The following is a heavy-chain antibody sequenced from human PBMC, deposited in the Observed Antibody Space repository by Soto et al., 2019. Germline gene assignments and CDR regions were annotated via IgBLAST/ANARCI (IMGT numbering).Heavy chain of an antibody. D-gene: IGHD1-26*01. CDR2: ISGSGGST. CDR3: AKVSSGLPAPSGRADGYFDY. V-gene: IGHV3-23*01. CDR1: GFTFSSYA. Sequence: GGSLRLSCAASGFTFSSYAMSWVRQAPGKGLEWVSAISGSGGSTYYADSVKGRFTISRDNSKNTLYLQMNSLRAEDTAVYYCAKVSSGLPAPSGRADGYFDYWGQGTLVTVSS. J-gene: IGHJ4*02.